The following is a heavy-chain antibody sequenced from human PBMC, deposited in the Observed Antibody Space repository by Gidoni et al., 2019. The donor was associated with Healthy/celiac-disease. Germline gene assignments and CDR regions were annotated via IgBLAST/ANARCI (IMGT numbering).Heavy chain of an antibody. V-gene: IGHV4-34*01. CDR3: ARGTTMVRGVPWYYYYGMDV. J-gene: IGHJ6*02. D-gene: IGHD3-10*01. Sequence: QVQLQQWGAGLLKPSETLSLTCAVYGGSCRGYYWSWIRQPPGKGLEWIGEINHSGSTNYNPSLKSRVTISVDTSKNQFSLKLSSVTAADTAVYYCARGTTMVRGVPWYYYYGMDVWGQGTTVTVSS. CDR1: GGSCRGYY. CDR2: INHSGST.